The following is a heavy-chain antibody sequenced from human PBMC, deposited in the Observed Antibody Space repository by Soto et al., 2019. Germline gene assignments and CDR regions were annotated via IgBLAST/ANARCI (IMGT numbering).Heavy chain of an antibody. J-gene: IGHJ6*02. Sequence: QVHLVESGGGVAQPGRSLRLSCAASGFTFSSYGMHWVRQAPGKGLEWVAIISYDGSLKYYADSVKGRFTISRDNSKSALYLQMNSLRPEDPAGYYCAKDFKVSGSYYGSLNYYYGMDVLGQGTTVIVSS. CDR1: GFTFSSYG. V-gene: IGHV3-30*18. CDR2: ISYDGSLK. D-gene: IGHD3-10*01. CDR3: AKDFKVSGSYYGSLNYYYGMDV.